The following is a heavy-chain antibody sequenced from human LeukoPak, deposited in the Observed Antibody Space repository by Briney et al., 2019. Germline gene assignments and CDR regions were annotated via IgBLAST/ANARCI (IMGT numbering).Heavy chain of an antibody. Sequence: NSSETLSLTCTVSGGSISSSSYYWGWIRQPPGKGLEWIGEINHSGSTNYNPSLKSRVTISVDTSKNQFSLKLSSVTAADTAVYYCARGPTRGRYSSSSYPLDYWGQGTLVTVSS. CDR3: ARGPTRGRYSSSSYPLDY. CDR1: GGSISSSSYY. V-gene: IGHV4-39*07. CDR2: INHSGST. J-gene: IGHJ4*02. D-gene: IGHD6-6*01.